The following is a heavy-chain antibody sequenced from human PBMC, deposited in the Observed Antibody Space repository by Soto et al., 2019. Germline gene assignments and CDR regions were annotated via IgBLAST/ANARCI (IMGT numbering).Heavy chain of an antibody. CDR1: GGSISSYY. Sequence: QVQLQESGPGLVKPSETLSLTCTVSGGSISSYYWSWIRQPPGKGLEWIGYIYYSGSTNYTTSLKSRVTISLDTSTTQFSLKLTSVTAADTAVYYCAGRYSSWFDYWGQGTLVTVSS. CDR2: IYYSGST. V-gene: IGHV4-59*08. CDR3: AGRYSSWFDY. D-gene: IGHD6-19*01. J-gene: IGHJ4*02.